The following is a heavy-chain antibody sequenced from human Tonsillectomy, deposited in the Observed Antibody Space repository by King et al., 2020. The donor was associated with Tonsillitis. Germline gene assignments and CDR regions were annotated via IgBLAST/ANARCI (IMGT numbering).Heavy chain of an antibody. J-gene: IGHJ6*03. V-gene: IGHV1-69*06. CDR2: IIPIFGTA. D-gene: IGHD4-17*01. Sequence: VQLVQSGAEVKKPGSSVKVSCKASGGTFSSYGISWVRQAPGQGLEWMGGIIPIFGTANYAQKFQGRVTITADKSTSTAYMELSSLRSEDTAVYHCARGSELYGDYGYYYYMDVWGKGTTITVSS. CDR3: ARGSELYGDYGYYYYMDV. CDR1: GGTFSSYG.